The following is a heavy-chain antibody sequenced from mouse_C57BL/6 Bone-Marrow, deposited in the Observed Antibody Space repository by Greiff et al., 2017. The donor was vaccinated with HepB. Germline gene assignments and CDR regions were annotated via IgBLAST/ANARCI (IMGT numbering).Heavy chain of an antibody. CDR3: ASINYFYAMDY. CDR1: EYEFPSHD. Sequence: EVKLMESGGGLVQPGESLKLSCESNEYEFPSHDMSWVRKTPEKRLELVAAINSDGGSTYYPDTMERRIIISRDNTKKTLYLQLSSLRSEDTALYYCASINYFYAMDYWGQGTSVTVSS. V-gene: IGHV5-2*01. CDR2: INSDGGST. D-gene: IGHD2-1*01. J-gene: IGHJ4*01.